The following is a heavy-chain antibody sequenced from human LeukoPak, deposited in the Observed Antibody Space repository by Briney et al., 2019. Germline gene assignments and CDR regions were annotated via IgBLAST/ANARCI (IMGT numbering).Heavy chain of an antibody. V-gene: IGHV1-18*04. Sequence: GASVKVSCKASGYTFTSYGISWVRQAPGQGLEWMGWISAYNDNTNYAQKLQGRVTMTTDTSTSTAYMELRSLRSDDTAVYYCARDRGYSGYDIDYYGMDVWGKGTTVTVSS. CDR3: ARDRGYSGYDIDYYGMDV. CDR2: ISAYNDNT. J-gene: IGHJ6*04. CDR1: GYTFTSYG. D-gene: IGHD5-12*01.